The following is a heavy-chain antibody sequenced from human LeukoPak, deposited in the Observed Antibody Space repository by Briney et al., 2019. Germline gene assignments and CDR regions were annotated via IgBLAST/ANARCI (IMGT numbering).Heavy chain of an antibody. CDR2: IYPGDSDT. Sequence: GESLKISCKGSGYSFTSYWIGWVRQMPGKGLEWMGIIYPGDSDTRYSPSFQGQVTISADKSTSTAYLQWSSLKASDTAMYYCARVGYCSGGSCYIFDYWGQGTLVTVSS. CDR3: ARVGYCSGGSCYIFDY. CDR1: GYSFTSYW. D-gene: IGHD2-15*01. J-gene: IGHJ4*02. V-gene: IGHV5-51*01.